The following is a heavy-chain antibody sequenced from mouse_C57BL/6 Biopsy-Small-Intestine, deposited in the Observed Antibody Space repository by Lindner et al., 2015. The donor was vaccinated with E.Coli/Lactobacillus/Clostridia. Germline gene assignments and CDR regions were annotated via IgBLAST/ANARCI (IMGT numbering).Heavy chain of an antibody. CDR1: GGTFINYA. CDR3: ASSGYSYATYYYYGMDV. J-gene: IGHJ1*01. D-gene: IGHD1-1*01. CDR2: IIPIFATA. Sequence: SVKVSCKASGGTFINYAISWVRQAPGQGLEWMGGIIPIFATANYAQKFQGSVTITADESTSTAYMELSSLRSEDTAVYYCASSGYSYATYYYYGMDVWGQGTTVTVSS. V-gene: IGHV1-81*01.